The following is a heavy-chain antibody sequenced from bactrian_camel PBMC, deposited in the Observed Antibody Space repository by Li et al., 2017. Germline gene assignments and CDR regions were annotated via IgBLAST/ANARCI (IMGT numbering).Heavy chain of an antibody. J-gene: IGHJ4*01. V-gene: IGHV3S40*01. Sequence: VQLVESGGGLVQPGGSLTPSCAASGFTFSSYDMSWVRQAPGKGLEWVSAINSVGGGETTYYPDSVKGRFTISRDNAKNTLYLQVNSLKTEDTAVYYCAVSLDSWAYHYWGQGTQVTVS. CDR1: GFTFSSYD. CDR3: AVSLDSWAYHY. CDR2: INSVGGGETT.